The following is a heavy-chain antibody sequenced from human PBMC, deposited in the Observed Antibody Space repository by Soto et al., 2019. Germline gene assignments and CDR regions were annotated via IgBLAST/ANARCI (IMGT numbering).Heavy chain of an antibody. CDR3: ARGRGRHSSSHGY. CDR2: MNPNSGNT. Sequence: ASVEVSCKASGYTFTCYGINWVRQATGQGLEWMGWMNPNSGNTGYAQKFQGRVTMTRNTSISTAYMELSSLRSEDTAVYYCARGRGRHSSSHGYWGQGTLVTVSS. V-gene: IGHV1-8*02. J-gene: IGHJ4*02. D-gene: IGHD6-13*01. CDR1: GYTFTCYG.